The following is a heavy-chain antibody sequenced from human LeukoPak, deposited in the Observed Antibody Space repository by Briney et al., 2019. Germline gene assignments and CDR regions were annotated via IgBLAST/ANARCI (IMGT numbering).Heavy chain of an antibody. V-gene: IGHV3-21*01. J-gene: IGHJ4*02. D-gene: IGHD2-2*01. Sequence: GGSLRLSCAASGFTFSSYSMNWVRQAPGKGLEWVSSISSSSSYIYYADSVKGRFTISRDNAKNSLYLQMNSLRAEDTAVCYCARVNEVCSSTSCYRAFDYWGQGTLVTVSS. CDR3: ARVNEVCSSTSCYRAFDY. CDR2: ISSSSSYI. CDR1: GFTFSSYS.